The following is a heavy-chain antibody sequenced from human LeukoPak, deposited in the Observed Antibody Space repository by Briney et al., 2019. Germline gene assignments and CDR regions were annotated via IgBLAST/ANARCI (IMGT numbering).Heavy chain of an antibody. CDR2: IYYSGAT. Sequence: SETLSLTCTVSGGPISSSSYSWGWIRQSPGKGVKGLEWIGTIYYSGATYYNPSLKRRVTISSDTSKNQVSLKLSSVTAADTAVYYCARGGYSSSWFNFDYWGQGILVTVSS. J-gene: IGHJ4*02. V-gene: IGHV4-39*07. CDR1: GGPISSSSYS. CDR3: ARGGYSSSWFNFDY. D-gene: IGHD6-13*01.